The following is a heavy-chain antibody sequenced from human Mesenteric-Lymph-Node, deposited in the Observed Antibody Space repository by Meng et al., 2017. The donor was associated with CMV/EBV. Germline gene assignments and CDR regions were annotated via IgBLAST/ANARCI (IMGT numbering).Heavy chain of an antibody. CDR1: GFTFSSYG. Sequence: GESLKISCAASGFTFSSYGMHWVRQAPGKGLEWVALISYDGGNKYYADSVKGRFTISRDNSKNTLYLQMNSLRAEDTAVYYCARSPGGFGEWGDYFDYWGQGTLVTVSS. V-gene: IGHV3-30-3*01. D-gene: IGHD3-10*01. CDR3: ARSPGGFGEWGDYFDY. CDR2: ISYDGGNK. J-gene: IGHJ4*02.